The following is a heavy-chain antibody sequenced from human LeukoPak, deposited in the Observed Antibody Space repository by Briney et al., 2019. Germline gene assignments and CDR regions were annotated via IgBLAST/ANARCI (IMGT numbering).Heavy chain of an antibody. D-gene: IGHD3-3*01. CDR1: GGTFSSYA. Sequence: SVKVSCKASGGTFSSYAISGVRQAPGQGLEWMGGIIPIFGTANYAQKFQGRVTITTDEYTSTAYMELSSLRSEDTAVYYCARVEGYYDFWSATRGYNWFDPWGQGTLVTVSS. V-gene: IGHV1-69*05. CDR3: ARVEGYYDFWSATRGYNWFDP. J-gene: IGHJ5*02. CDR2: IIPIFGTA.